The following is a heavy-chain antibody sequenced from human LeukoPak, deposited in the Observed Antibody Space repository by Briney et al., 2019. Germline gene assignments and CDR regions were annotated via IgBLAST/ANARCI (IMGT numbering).Heavy chain of an antibody. D-gene: IGHD3-9*01. Sequence: PSQTLSLTCTVSGGSISSYYWSWIRQPPGKGLEWIGYIYYSGSTNYNPSLKSRVTISVDTSKNQFSLKLSSVTAADTAVYYCAREDHYDILTGYYPDAFDIWGQGTMVTVSS. CDR1: GGSISSYY. CDR3: AREDHYDILTGYYPDAFDI. J-gene: IGHJ3*02. CDR2: IYYSGST. V-gene: IGHV4-59*01.